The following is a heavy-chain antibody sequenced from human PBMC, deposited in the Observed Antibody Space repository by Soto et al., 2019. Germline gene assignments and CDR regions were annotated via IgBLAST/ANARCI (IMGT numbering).Heavy chain of an antibody. J-gene: IGHJ4*02. Sequence: GGSLRLSCAASGFTFSNAWMSWVRQAPGKGLEWVGRIKSKTDGGTTDYAAPVKGRFTISRDDSKNTLYLQMNRLKTEDTAVYYCTTDLTSILMVYADDYWGQGTLVTVSS. CDR3: TTDLTSILMVYADDY. V-gene: IGHV3-15*01. D-gene: IGHD2-8*01. CDR2: IKSKTDGGTT. CDR1: GFTFSNAW.